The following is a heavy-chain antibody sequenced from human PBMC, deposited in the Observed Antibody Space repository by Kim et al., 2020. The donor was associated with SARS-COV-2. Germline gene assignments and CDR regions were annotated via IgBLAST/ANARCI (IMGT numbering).Heavy chain of an antibody. Sequence: YAQKFQGRVTMTEDTSTDTAYMELSSLRSEDTAVYYCATGWRGWFGAFDYWGQGTLVTVSS. CDR3: ATGWRGWFGAFDY. J-gene: IGHJ4*02. V-gene: IGHV1-24*01. D-gene: IGHD3-10*01.